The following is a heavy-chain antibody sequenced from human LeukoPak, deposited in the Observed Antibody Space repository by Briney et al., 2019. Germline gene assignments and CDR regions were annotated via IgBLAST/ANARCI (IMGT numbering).Heavy chain of an antibody. CDR2: ISGSGGSR. D-gene: IGHD4-17*01. J-gene: IGHJ4*02. Sequence: AGGSLRLSCAASGFTFTSYGMSWVRQAPGKGLEWVSTISGSGGSRHYADFVKGRFTISRDNFKNTVSLQMNSLRAEDTAVYYCAEDLPDYGDYEVGYWGQGTLVTVSS. CDR3: AEDLPDYGDYEVGY. CDR1: GFTFTSYG. V-gene: IGHV3-23*01.